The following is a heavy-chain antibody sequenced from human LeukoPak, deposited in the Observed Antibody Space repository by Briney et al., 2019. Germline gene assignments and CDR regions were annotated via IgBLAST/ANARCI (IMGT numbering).Heavy chain of an antibody. CDR2: IYNSGST. CDR3: ARGRTNQDY. Sequence: SQTPSLTCTVSGGSISSGGYYWSWIRQHPGKGLEWIGYIYNSGSTYYNPSLKSRVTMSVDTSKNQFSLQLSSVAAADTAVYYCARGRTNQDYWGQGTLVTVSS. CDR1: GGSISSGGYY. V-gene: IGHV4-31*03. J-gene: IGHJ4*02.